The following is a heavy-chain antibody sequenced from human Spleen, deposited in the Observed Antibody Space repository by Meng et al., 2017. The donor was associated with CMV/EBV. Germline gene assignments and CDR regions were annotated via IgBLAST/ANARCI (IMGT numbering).Heavy chain of an antibody. CDR1: GYTFTTYW. V-gene: IGHV5-51*01. D-gene: IGHD6-13*01. Sequence: KVAGYTFTTYWIGWVRQMPGKGLEWMGIIDPGDSDTRYSTSFQGQVTISADKSISTAYLQWSSLKASDTAIYYCATLKAAADPFDFWGQGTLVTVSS. J-gene: IGHJ4*02. CDR3: ATLKAAADPFDF. CDR2: IDPGDSDT.